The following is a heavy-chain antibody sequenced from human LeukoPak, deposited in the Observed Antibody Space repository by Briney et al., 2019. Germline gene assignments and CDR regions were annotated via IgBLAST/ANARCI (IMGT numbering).Heavy chain of an antibody. J-gene: IGHJ4*02. CDR3: ARADSSSPHFDY. V-gene: IGHV3-48*01. CDR1: GLTFSSYR. D-gene: IGHD6-6*01. CDR2: ISSSSSTI. Sequence: PGGPLKPSCAPSGLTFSSYRMNGAHQAPGRGREGVSYISSSSSTIYYADSVKGRFTISRDNAKNSLYLQMNSLRAEDTAVYYCARADSSSPHFDYWGQGTLVTVSS.